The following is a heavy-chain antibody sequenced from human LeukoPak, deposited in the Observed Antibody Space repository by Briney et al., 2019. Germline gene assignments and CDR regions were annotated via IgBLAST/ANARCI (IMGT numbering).Heavy chain of an antibody. CDR2: IYPGDSDT. CDR1: GYSFTSYW. D-gene: IGHD2-21*01. Sequence: GESLKISCKGSGYSFTSYWIGWVRQMPGKGLEWMGIIYPGDSDTKYSPSFQGQVTMSADKSISTAYLQRSSLKASDTSMYYCARLAVVENYYYGMDVWGQGTTVTVSS. V-gene: IGHV5-51*01. CDR3: ARLAVVENYYYGMDV. J-gene: IGHJ6*02.